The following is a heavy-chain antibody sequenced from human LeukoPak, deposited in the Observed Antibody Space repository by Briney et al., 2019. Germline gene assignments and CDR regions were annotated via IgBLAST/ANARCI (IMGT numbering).Heavy chain of an antibody. V-gene: IGHV3-23*01. D-gene: IGHD6-13*01. CDR1: GFTFSSYA. Sequence: GGSLRLSCAASGFTFSSYAMSWVRQAPGKGLERVSAISGSGGSTYYADSVKGRFTISRDNSKNTLYLQMNSLRAEDTAVYYCAKDPTEDSSSWYYFDYWGQGTLVTVSS. CDR3: AKDPTEDSSSWYYFDY. J-gene: IGHJ4*02. CDR2: ISGSGGST.